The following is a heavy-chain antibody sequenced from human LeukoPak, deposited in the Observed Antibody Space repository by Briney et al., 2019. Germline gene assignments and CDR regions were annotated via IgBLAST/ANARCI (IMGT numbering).Heavy chain of an antibody. Sequence: GGSLRLSCAASGFTFSSYWMHWVRQAPGKGLVWVSRINSDGSSTSYADSVKGRFTISRDNAKNTLYLQMNSLRAEDTAVYYCAREPYAHYYGSGSYYDYWGQGTLVTVSS. CDR3: AREPYAHYYGSGSYYDY. CDR1: GFTFSSYW. D-gene: IGHD3-10*01. V-gene: IGHV3-74*01. J-gene: IGHJ4*02. CDR2: INSDGSST.